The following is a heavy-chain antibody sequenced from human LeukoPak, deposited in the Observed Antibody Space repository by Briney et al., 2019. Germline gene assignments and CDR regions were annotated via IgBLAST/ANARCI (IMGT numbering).Heavy chain of an antibody. CDR1: GFTFSDYY. CDR3: ARDPIDYGDYGGY. J-gene: IGHJ4*02. CDR2: IYSGGST. D-gene: IGHD4-17*01. Sequence: GGSLRLSCAASGFTFSDYYMSWIRQAPGKGLEWVSVIYSGGSTYYADSVKGRFTISRDNSKNTLYLQMNSLRAEDTAVYYCARDPIDYGDYGGYWGQGTLVTVSS. V-gene: IGHV3-66*01.